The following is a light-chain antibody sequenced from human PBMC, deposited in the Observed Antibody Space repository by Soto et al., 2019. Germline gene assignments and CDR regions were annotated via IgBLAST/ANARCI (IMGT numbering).Light chain of an antibody. CDR2: GAS. V-gene: IGKV3-15*01. CDR1: QSISSY. J-gene: IGKJ1*01. CDR3: QQYDNWPPT. Sequence: TQSPATLSLSPGEGATLSCRASQSISSYLAWYQQKPGQAPRLLIYGASTRATDIPARFSGSGSGTEFTLTISSLQSEDFAVYYCQQYDNWPPTFGQGTKV.